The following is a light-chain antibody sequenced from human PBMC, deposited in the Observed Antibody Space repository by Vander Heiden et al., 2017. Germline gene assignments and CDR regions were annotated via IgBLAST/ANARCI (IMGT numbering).Light chain of an antibody. J-gene: IGKJ1*01. Sequence: DIQMTQSPSSLYASVRDRVTITCRASQSISSYLNWYQQKPGKAPKLLIYAASSLQSGVPSRFSGSGSGTDFTLTISRLQPEDFATYYCQQSDSTPRTFGQGTKVEIK. CDR2: AAS. CDR3: QQSDSTPRT. CDR1: QSISSY. V-gene: IGKV1-39*01.